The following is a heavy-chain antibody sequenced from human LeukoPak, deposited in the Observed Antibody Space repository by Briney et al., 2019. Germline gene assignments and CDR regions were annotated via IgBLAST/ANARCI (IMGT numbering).Heavy chain of an antibody. Sequence: GGSLRLSCAASGFTFSSYSMNWVRQAPGKGLEWVSVISGSGNSADYADSVKGRFTISRDNPKNTLYLQMKSLRAEDTALYYCAKGGGAYKPFDSWGQGTLVTVSS. V-gene: IGHV3-23*01. CDR2: ISGSGNSA. D-gene: IGHD3-16*01. J-gene: IGHJ4*02. CDR1: GFTFSSYS. CDR3: AKGGGAYKPFDS.